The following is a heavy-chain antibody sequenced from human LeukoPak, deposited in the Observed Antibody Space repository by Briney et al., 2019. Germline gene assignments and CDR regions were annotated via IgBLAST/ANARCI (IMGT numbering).Heavy chain of an antibody. Sequence: SETLSLTCTVSGGSISSSSYYWGWIRQPPGKGLEWIGSIYYSGSTYYNPSLKSRVTISVDTSKNQFSLKLSSVTAADTAVYYCARDYSGRGAFDIWGQGTMVTVSS. J-gene: IGHJ3*02. D-gene: IGHD1-26*01. CDR1: GGSISSSSYY. V-gene: IGHV4-39*07. CDR2: IYYSGST. CDR3: ARDYSGRGAFDI.